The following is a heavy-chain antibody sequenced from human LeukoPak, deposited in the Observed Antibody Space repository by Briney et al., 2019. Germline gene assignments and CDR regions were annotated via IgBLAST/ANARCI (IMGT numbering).Heavy chain of an antibody. J-gene: IGHJ4*02. CDR1: GYTFTSYG. CDR2: ISAYNGNT. CDR3: ARDLSNYYDSSGYADY. Sequence: ASVKVSCKASGYTFTSYGISWVRQAPGQGLEWMGWISAYNGNTNYAQKLQGRVTMTTDTSTSTAYMELRNLRSDDTAVYYCARDLSNYYDSSGYADYWGQGTLVTVSS. D-gene: IGHD3-22*01. V-gene: IGHV1-18*01.